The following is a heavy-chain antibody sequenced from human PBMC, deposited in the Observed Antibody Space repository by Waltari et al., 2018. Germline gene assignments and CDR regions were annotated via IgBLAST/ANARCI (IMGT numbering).Heavy chain of an antibody. D-gene: IGHD4-17*01. V-gene: IGHV4-34*01. J-gene: IGHJ4*02. CDR2: INHSGST. Sequence: QVQLQQGGAGLLKPSETLSLTCAVYGGSFSGYYWSWIRQPPGKGLEWIGEINHSGSTNYNPSLKSRVTISVDTSKNQFSLKLSSVTAADTAVYYCARERLDYGDTLGPFDYWGQGTLVTVSS. CDR1: GGSFSGYY. CDR3: ARERLDYGDTLGPFDY.